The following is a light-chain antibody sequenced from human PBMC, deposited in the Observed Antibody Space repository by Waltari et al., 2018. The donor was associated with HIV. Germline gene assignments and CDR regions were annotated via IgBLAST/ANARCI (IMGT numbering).Light chain of an antibody. CDR1: QAIGQS. V-gene: IGKV1-33*01. CDR2: GAS. Sequence: DVHMTQSPASLSGSVGDSVTIRCQANQAIGQSLKWYHQTTGKAPKLLIYGASNLEKGVPPRINGSGSGTEFTFSIDPLQPEDVGTYYCQHYNFLLTFGGGTKV. CDR3: QHYNFLLT. J-gene: IGKJ4*01.